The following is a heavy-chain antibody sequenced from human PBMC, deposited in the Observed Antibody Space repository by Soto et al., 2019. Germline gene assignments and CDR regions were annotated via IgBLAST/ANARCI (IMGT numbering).Heavy chain of an antibody. Sequence: SETLSVTCTFSVGSISSGGYYWGWIRQPPGKGLEWIGSIYYSGSTYYNPSLKSRVTISLDTSKSQFSLKLSSVTAADTAVYYCARRPQSELGHFDYWGLGTMVTVSS. V-gene: IGHV4-39*01. J-gene: IGHJ4*02. CDR3: ARRPQSELGHFDY. CDR1: VGSISSGGYY. D-gene: IGHD1-26*01. CDR2: IYYSGST.